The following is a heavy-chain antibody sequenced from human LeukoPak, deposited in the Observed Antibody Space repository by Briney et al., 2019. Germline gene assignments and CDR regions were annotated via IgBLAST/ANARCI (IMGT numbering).Heavy chain of an antibody. D-gene: IGHD3-10*01. J-gene: IGHJ4*02. CDR3: ARRPYDSGSFADY. CDR2: IYPGDSDT. Sequence: GESLKISCKGSGYSFTSHWIGWVRQMPGKGLEWMGIIYPGDSDTRYSPSFQGQVIISADNSITTAYLQWSSLKASDTAMYYCARRPYDSGSFADYWGQGTLVTVSS. V-gene: IGHV5-51*01. CDR1: GYSFTSHW.